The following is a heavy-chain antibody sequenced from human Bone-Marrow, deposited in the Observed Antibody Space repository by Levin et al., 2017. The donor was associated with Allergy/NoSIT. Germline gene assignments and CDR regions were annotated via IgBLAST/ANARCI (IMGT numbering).Heavy chain of an antibody. J-gene: IGHJ4*02. CDR1: GFTFSNYA. D-gene: IGHD4-11*01. CDR3: AGVTTFDY. Sequence: PGGSLRLSCAASGFTFSNYAMSWVRQAPGKGLEWVSTISGSGGSTYYADSVKGRFTISRDNSKNTLFLQMNGLRAEDTAVYYCAGVTTFDYWGQGTLVTVSS. V-gene: IGHV3-23*01. CDR2: ISGSGGST.